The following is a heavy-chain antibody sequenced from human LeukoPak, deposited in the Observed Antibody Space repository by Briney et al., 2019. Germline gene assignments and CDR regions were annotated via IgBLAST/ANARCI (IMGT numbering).Heavy chain of an antibody. V-gene: IGHV4-39*01. CDR1: GASISSTTHS. CDR3: VKHVTPWGYCSSSSCNELDP. Sequence: SETLSLTCSVSGASISSTTHSWGWVRLPPGKGLEWIGNVYNSGSTSYNPSFKSRVIISVDTSKNQFPLKLKSVIATDTAVYYCVKHVTPWGYCSSSSCNELDPWGQGTLVTVSS. D-gene: IGHD2-2*01. J-gene: IGHJ5*02. CDR2: VYNSGST.